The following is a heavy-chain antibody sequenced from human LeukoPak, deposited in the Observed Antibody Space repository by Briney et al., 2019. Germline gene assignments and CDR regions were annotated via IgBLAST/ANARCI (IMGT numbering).Heavy chain of an antibody. V-gene: IGHV3-7*05. CDR3: ARATSYSYYGMDV. CDR2: IKQDGSEK. CDR1: GFTFSNYW. D-gene: IGHD4-11*01. Sequence: GGSLRLSCAASGFTFSNYWMSWVRQAPGKGLEWVANIKQDGSEKYYVDSVKGRFTISRDNAKKSLYLQMNSLRAEDTAVYFCARATSYSYYGMDVWGQGTTVTVSS. J-gene: IGHJ6*02.